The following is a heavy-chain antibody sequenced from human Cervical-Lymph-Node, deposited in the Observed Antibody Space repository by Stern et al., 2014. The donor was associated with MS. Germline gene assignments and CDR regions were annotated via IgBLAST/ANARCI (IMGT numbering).Heavy chain of an antibody. CDR3: ARVPNCSSTSCSLRDWFDP. CDR2: INAGNGNT. J-gene: IGHJ5*02. CDR1: GYTFTSYA. Sequence: QVQLVQSGAEVKKPGASVKVSCKASGYTFTSYAMHWVRQAPGQRLEWMGWINAGNGNTKYSQKFQGRVTITRDTSASTAYMELSSLRSEDTAVYYCARVPNCSSTSCSLRDWFDPWGQGTLVTVSS. V-gene: IGHV1-3*01. D-gene: IGHD2-2*01.